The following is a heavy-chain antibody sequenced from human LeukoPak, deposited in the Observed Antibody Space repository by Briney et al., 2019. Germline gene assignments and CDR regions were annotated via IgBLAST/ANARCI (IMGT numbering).Heavy chain of an antibody. CDR3: ARDVQAGATPIDAFDI. CDR2: INPNSGGT. CDR1: GYTFTGYY. Sequence: ASVKVSCKASGYTFTGYYMHWVRQAPGQGLEWMGWINPNSGGTNYAQKFQGRVTMTRDTSISTAYMELSRLRSEDTAVYYCARDVQAGATPIDAFDIWGQGTMVTVSS. D-gene: IGHD1-26*01. J-gene: IGHJ3*02. V-gene: IGHV1-2*02.